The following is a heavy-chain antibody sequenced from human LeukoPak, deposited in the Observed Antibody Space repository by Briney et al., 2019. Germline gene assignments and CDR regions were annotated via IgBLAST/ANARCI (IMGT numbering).Heavy chain of an antibody. CDR1: GYTFTSYD. CDR3: AREGSDYVRFDI. J-gene: IGHJ3*02. CDR2: MNPNSGNT. D-gene: IGHD3-16*01. V-gene: IGHV1-8*01. Sequence: ASVNVSCKASGYTFTSYDINWVRQATGQGLEWMGWMNPNSGNTGYAQKFQGRVTMTRNTSISTAYMELSSLRSEDTAVYYCAREGSDYVRFDIWGQGTMVTVSS.